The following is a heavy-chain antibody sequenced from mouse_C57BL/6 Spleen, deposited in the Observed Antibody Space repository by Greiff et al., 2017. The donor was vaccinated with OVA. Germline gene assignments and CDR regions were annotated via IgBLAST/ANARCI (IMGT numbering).Heavy chain of an antibody. Sequence: EVQLVESGGDLVKPGGSLKLSCAASGFTFSSYGMSWVRQTPDKRLEWVATISSGGSYTYYPDSVKGRFTISRDNAKNTLYLQMSSLKSEDTAMYYCARQELLLDYWGQGTSVTVSS. V-gene: IGHV5-6*01. CDR1: GFTFSSYG. J-gene: IGHJ4*01. CDR3: ARQELLLDY. CDR2: ISSGGSYT. D-gene: IGHD1-1*01.